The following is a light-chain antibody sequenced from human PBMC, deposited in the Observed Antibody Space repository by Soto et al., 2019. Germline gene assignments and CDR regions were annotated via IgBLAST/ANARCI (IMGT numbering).Light chain of an antibody. CDR2: AAF. Sequence: FRLRNAACSWLASVGDRATIICRASQDIRAFLNWYQQKPRRAPKLLIYAAFTLQSGVPSRFSGTGFGTHFNLTISSLQSEDFATYYCQQSDGRTPISFGQGTRLEI. CDR1: QDIRAF. J-gene: IGKJ5*01. V-gene: IGKV1-39*01. CDR3: QQSDGRTPIS.